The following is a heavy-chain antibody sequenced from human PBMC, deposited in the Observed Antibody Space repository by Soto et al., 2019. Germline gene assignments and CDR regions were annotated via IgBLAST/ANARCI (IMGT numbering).Heavy chain of an antibody. CDR2: INHSGST. CDR1: GVSFSNYY. J-gene: IGHJ4*02. D-gene: IGHD6-6*01. CDR3: ARTSRFDY. V-gene: IGHV4-34*01. Sequence: QVLLQQWGAGLLKPSETLSLTCAVYGVSFSNYYWSWIRQPPGKGLEWIGQINHSGSTNYNPSLKSRVTTSVDTSKNQFSLNLSSVTAADTAVYYCARTSRFDYWGQGTLVTVSS.